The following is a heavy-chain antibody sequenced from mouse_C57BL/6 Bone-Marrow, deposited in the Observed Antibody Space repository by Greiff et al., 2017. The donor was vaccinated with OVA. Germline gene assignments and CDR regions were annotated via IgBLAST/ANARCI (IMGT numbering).Heavy chain of an antibody. D-gene: IGHD2-1*01. J-gene: IGHJ2*01. Sequence: VQLQQSGAELVKPGASVKVSCKASGYTFTSYWMHWVKQRPGQSLEWIGRIHPSDGDTNYNEKFKGKATLTVDKSSSTVYMQLSRLTSEDSAVFYCEIGHYGNYYVDYWGQGTTLTVSS. CDR2: IHPSDGDT. CDR1: GYTFTSYW. CDR3: EIGHYGNYYVDY. V-gene: IGHV1-74*01.